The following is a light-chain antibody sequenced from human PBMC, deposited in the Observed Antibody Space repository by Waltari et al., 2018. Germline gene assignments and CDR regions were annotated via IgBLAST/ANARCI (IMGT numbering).Light chain of an antibody. V-gene: IGLV1-51*01. CDR3: GTWDSSLNARV. CDR2: DNN. Sequence: QSVLTQPPSVSAAPGQKVTISCSGSSSNIGNTYVSWYQQPPGTAPKLLIYDNNKRPSGIPDRVSGSKSGTSATLGITGLQTGDEADYYCGTWDSSLNARVFGGGTKLSVL. J-gene: IGLJ3*02. CDR1: SSNIGNTY.